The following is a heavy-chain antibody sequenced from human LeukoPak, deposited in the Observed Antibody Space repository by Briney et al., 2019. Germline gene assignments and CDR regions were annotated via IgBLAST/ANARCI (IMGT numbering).Heavy chain of an antibody. CDR3: ARLAAAPGPNYYYGMDV. Sequence: ASVKVSCKASGYTFTGYGISWVRQAPGQGLEWMGWISAYNGNTNYAQKLQGRVTMTTDTSTSTAYMELRSLRSDDTAVYYCARLAAAPGPNYYYGMDVWGQGTTVTVSS. CDR2: ISAYNGNT. V-gene: IGHV1-18*01. J-gene: IGHJ6*02. CDR1: GYTFTGYG. D-gene: IGHD6-13*01.